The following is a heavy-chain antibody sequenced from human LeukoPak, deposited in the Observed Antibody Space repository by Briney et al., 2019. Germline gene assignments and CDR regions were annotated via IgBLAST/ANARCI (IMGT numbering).Heavy chain of an antibody. CDR1: GGSISSGSHY. V-gene: IGHV4-39*01. CDR3: ARYPYCDSGVWQAFDY. Sequence: SETLSLTCIVSGGSISSGSHYWGWIRQPPGKGLEWTGSMHYSGITYYNPSLTSRVTISVDTSKNQFSLRLTSVNAADTDVYYCARYPYCDSGVWQAFDYWGQGTLVTVSS. D-gene: IGHD2-21*01. J-gene: IGHJ4*02. CDR2: MHYSGIT.